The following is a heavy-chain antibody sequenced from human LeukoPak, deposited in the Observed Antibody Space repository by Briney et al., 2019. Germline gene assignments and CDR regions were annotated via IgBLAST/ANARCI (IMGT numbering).Heavy chain of an antibody. Sequence: PSETLSLTCTVSGGSISSYYWSWIRQPPGKGLEWIGYIYYSGSTHYNPSLKSRVTISVDTSKNQFSLKLSSVTAADTAVYYCARAPDSSSPFDYWGQGTLVTVSS. CDR3: ARAPDSSSPFDY. CDR2: IYYSGST. CDR1: GGSISSYY. J-gene: IGHJ4*02. D-gene: IGHD6-6*01. V-gene: IGHV4-59*01.